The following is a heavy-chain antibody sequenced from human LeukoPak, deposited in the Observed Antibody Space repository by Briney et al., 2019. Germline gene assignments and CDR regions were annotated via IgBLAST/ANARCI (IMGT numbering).Heavy chain of an antibody. D-gene: IGHD1-26*01. V-gene: IGHV1-69*13. CDR3: ASSPSGRELTSDY. Sequence: AVKVSCKASGGTFSSYAISWVRQAPGQGREWVGGIIPIFGTANYAQKFQGRVTLTADESTSTAYMELSSLRSEDTAVYYWASSPSGRELTSDYWGQGTLVTVSS. CDR2: IIPIFGTA. CDR1: GGTFSSYA. J-gene: IGHJ4*02.